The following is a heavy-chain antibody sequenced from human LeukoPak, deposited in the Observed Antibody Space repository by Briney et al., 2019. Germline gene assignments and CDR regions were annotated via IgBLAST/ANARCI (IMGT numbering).Heavy chain of an antibody. CDR1: GGSLSGFH. J-gene: IGHJ4*02. V-gene: IGHV4-34*01. CDR3: ARSEVNSSGYWVILY. Sequence: SETLSLTCDVDGGSLSGFHWSWIRQSARKRLEWIGEINDRRDANYNPSLETRVDISLDMSKNQFSLKMNSVTAADTAVYYCARSEVNSSGYWVILYWGQGTLVTVSS. CDR2: INDRRDA. D-gene: IGHD3-22*01.